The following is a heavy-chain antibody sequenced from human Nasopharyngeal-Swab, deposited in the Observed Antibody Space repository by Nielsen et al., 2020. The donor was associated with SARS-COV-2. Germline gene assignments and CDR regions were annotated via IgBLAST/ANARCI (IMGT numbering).Heavy chain of an antibody. CDR2: IDGDNDNT. CDR3: ARDQNPGGRDAFDI. V-gene: IGHV1-3*01. CDR1: GYTFTNYA. D-gene: IGHD2/OR15-2a*01. Sequence: ASVRVSCNASGYTFTNYAIHWVRQAPGQRLEWMGWIDGDNDNTRYSKNFQDRVTITWDTSASTVYMELRSLRSEDTAVYYCARDQNPGGRDAFDIWGQGTGVTVSS. J-gene: IGHJ3*02.